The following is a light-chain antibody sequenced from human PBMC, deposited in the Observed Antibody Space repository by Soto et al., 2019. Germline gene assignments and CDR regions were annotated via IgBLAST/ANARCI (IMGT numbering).Light chain of an antibody. CDR2: KIS. Sequence: DIVMTQTPLSSPVTLGQPASISCRSSQSPVPSDGNTYLSWLQQRPGQPPRLLIYKISERFSGVPDRFSGSGAGTDFTLKISRVEAEDVGVYYCMQATQFPITFGQGTRLEVK. CDR3: MQATQFPIT. CDR1: QSPVPSDGNTY. V-gene: IGKV2-24*01. J-gene: IGKJ5*01.